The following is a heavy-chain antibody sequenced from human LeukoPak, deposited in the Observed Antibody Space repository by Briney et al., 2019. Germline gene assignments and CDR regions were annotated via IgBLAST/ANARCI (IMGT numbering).Heavy chain of an antibody. J-gene: IGHJ4*02. CDR3: ASEIIFGSFDY. CDR1: GFSFSDYD. CDR2: IRYDGSNT. Sequence: GGSLRLSCAASGFSFSDYDIHWVRLAPGKGLEWVTFIRYDGSNTYAESVKGRFTISRDNSKNTLYLQMNSLRAEDTAVYYCASEIIFGSFDYWGQGTLVTVSS. D-gene: IGHD3-3*01. V-gene: IGHV3-30*02.